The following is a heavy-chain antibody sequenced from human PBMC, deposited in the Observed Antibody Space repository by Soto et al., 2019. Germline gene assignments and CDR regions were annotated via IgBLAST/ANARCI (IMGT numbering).Heavy chain of an antibody. D-gene: IGHD5-18*01. J-gene: IGHJ4*02. V-gene: IGHV1-2*02. Sequence: GASVKVSCKASGYTFTGYYMHWVRQAPGQGLEWMGWINPNSGGTNYAQKFQGRVTMTRGTSISTAYMELSRLRSDDTAVYYCARDQDVDTAMVIRDYWGQGTLVTVSS. CDR1: GYTFTGYY. CDR2: INPNSGGT. CDR3: ARDQDVDTAMVIRDY.